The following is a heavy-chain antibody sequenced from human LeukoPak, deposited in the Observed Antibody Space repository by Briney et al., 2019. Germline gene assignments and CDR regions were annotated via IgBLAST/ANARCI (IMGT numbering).Heavy chain of an antibody. V-gene: IGHV5-51*01. J-gene: IGHJ4*02. CDR3: ARLHSGADY. CDR1: GSIFTNYW. CDR2: MYPADSDT. Sequence: GEALKISCKTSGSIFTNYWIGWVRQMPGKGLEWMGIMYPADSDTRYSPSFQGQVIISADKSVSTTYLQWSSLRASDTAMYYCARLHSGADYWGQGTLVTVSS. D-gene: IGHD4-17*01.